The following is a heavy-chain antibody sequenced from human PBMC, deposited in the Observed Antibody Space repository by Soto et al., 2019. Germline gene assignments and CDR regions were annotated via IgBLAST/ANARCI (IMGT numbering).Heavy chain of an antibody. D-gene: IGHD1-26*01. Sequence: EVQLLESGGGLVQPGGSLRLSCAASGFTFSSYAMSWVRQAPGKGLEWVSAISGSGGSTYYADSVKGRFTISRDNSKNTLYLQMNSLRAEDMAVYYCANYLTAVGATSPFDYWGQGTLVTVSS. CDR3: ANYLTAVGATSPFDY. J-gene: IGHJ4*02. CDR1: GFTFSSYA. CDR2: ISGSGGST. V-gene: IGHV3-23*01.